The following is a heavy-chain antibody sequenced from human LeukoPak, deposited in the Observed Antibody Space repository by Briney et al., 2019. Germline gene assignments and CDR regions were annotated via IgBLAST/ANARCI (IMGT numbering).Heavy chain of an antibody. D-gene: IGHD1-26*01. CDR1: VFTFSSYW. CDR2: INTDGSST. Sequence: PGGSLRLSCAASVFTFSSYWVHWVRQGPGKGLVWVSRINTDGSSTSYADSVKGRFTISRDNAKNTLYLQMNSLTAEDTAVYYCARAGSYRFDYWGQGTLVTVSS. CDR3: ARAGSYRFDY. V-gene: IGHV3-74*01. J-gene: IGHJ4*02.